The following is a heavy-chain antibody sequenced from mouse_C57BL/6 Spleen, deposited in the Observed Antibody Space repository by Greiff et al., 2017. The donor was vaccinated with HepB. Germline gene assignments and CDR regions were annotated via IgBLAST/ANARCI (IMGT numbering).Heavy chain of an antibody. CDR1: GYTFTSYW. D-gene: IGHD1-1*01. J-gene: IGHJ4*01. Sequence: VQLQQPGAELVKPGASVKMSCKASGYTFTSYWITWVKQRPGQGLEWIGDIYPGSGSTNYNEKFKSKATLTVDTSSSTAYMQLSSLTSEDSAVYYCARGDYYGSSFVYAMDYWGQGTSVTVSS. CDR2: IYPGSGST. V-gene: IGHV1-55*01. CDR3: ARGDYYGSSFVYAMDY.